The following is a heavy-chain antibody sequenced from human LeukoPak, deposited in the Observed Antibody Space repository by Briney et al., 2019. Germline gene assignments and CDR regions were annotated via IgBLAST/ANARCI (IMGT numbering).Heavy chain of an antibody. CDR2: ISAYNGNT. CDR3: ARAGYDILTGYYPFDY. CDR1: GYTFTSYG. Sequence: AASVKVSCKASGYTFTSYGISWVRQAPGQGLEWMGWISAYNGNTNYAQKLQGRVTMTTDTSTSTAYMELRSLRSDDPAVYYCARAGYDILTGYYPFDYWGQGTLVTVSS. V-gene: IGHV1-18*01. D-gene: IGHD3-9*01. J-gene: IGHJ4*02.